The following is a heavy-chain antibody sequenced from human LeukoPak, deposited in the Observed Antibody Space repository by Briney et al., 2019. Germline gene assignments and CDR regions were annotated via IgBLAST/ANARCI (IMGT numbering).Heavy chain of an antibody. CDR3: ARNNDVLTGMDQRPQAYFDY. J-gene: IGHJ4*02. V-gene: IGHV1-46*01. CDR2: INPSGGST. CDR1: GYTFTSYY. D-gene: IGHD7-27*01. Sequence: ASVKVSGKASGYTFTSYYMHWVRQAPGQGLEWMGIINPSGGSTSYAQKFQGRVTMTRDTSTSTVYMELSSLRSEDTAVYYCARNNDVLTGMDQRPQAYFDYWGQGTLVTVSS.